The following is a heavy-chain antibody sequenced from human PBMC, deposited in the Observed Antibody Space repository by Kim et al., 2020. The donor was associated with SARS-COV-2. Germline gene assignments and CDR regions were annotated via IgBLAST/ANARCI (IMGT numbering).Heavy chain of an antibody. CDR1: GFTFSSYA. D-gene: IGHD2-2*01. Sequence: GGSLRLSCAASGFTFSSYAMSWVRQAPGKGLEWVSAISGSGGSTYYADSVKGRFTISRDNSKNTLYLQMNSLRAEDTAVYYCAKWGTDCSSTSCSSVYYYYGMDVWGQGTTVTVSS. J-gene: IGHJ6*02. CDR2: ISGSGGST. CDR3: AKWGTDCSSTSCSSVYYYYGMDV. V-gene: IGHV3-23*01.